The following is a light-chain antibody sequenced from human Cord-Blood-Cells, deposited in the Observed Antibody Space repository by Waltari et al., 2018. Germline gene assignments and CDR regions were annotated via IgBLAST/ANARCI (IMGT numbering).Light chain of an antibody. CDR3: QQYYSYPLT. J-gene: IGKJ4*01. CDR1: QGISSY. V-gene: IGKV1-8*01. Sequence: IQMIQSASPRFGTTRDRGNHTCRASQGISSYLAWYQQKPGKAPKLLIYAASTFQSGVPSRFSGNGSGTDFTLTISCLQSEDFATYYCQQYYSYPLTFGGGTKVEIK. CDR2: AAS.